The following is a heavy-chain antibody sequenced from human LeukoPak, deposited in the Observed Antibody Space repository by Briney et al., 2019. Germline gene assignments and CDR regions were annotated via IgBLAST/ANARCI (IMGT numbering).Heavy chain of an antibody. J-gene: IGHJ4*02. V-gene: IGHV4-34*01. CDR2: INHSGST. CDR1: GGSFSGYY. Sequence: SETLSLICAVYGGSFSGYYWSWIRQPPGKGLEWIGEINHSGSTNYNPSLKSRVTISVDTSKNQFSLKLSSVTAADTAVYLCARVIYDSGSYPFDYWGQGTLVTVSS. CDR3: ARVIYDSGSYPFDY. D-gene: IGHD3-10*01.